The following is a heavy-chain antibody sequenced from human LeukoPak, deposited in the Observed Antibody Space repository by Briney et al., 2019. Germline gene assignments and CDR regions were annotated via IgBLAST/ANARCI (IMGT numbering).Heavy chain of an antibody. CDR3: ACLVGYDSNWFDP. CDR1: GGSISSSSYY. CDR2: IYYSGST. D-gene: IGHD1-1*01. V-gene: IGHV4-39*07. J-gene: IGHJ5*02. Sequence: ASETLSLTCTVSGGSISSSSYYWGWIRQPPGKGLEWIGSIYYSGSTYYNPSLKSRVTISVDTSKNQFSLKLSSVTAADTAVYYCACLVGYDSNWFDPWGQGTLITVSS.